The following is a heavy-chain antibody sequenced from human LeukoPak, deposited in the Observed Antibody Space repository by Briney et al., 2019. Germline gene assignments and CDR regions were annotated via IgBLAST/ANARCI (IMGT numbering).Heavy chain of an antibody. J-gene: IGHJ5*02. V-gene: IGHV3-23*01. D-gene: IGHD2-15*01. CDR3: AKGSGLLVVAALS. Sequence: PGGSLRLSCAAPGFTFSNYAMSWVRQAPGKGLEWVSTISGSGGTTHYADSVKGQFSISRDNSKYTLHLQMNSLRAEDTAVYYCAKGSGLLVVAALSWGQGTLVTVSS. CDR1: GFTFSNYA. CDR2: ISGSGGTT.